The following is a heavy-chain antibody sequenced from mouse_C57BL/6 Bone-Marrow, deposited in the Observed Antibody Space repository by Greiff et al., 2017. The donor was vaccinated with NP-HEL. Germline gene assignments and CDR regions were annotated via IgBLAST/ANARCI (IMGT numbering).Heavy chain of an antibody. J-gene: IGHJ2*01. Sequence: QVQLQQSGAELVRPGTSVKVSCKASGYAFTNYLIEWVKQRPGQGLEWIGVINPGSGGTNYNEKFKGKATLTADKSSSTAYMQLSSLTSEDSAVYFCARGGAYYSNYCDYWGQGTTLTVSS. V-gene: IGHV1-54*01. CDR1: GYAFTNYL. CDR3: ARGGAYYSNYCDY. D-gene: IGHD2-5*01. CDR2: INPGSGGT.